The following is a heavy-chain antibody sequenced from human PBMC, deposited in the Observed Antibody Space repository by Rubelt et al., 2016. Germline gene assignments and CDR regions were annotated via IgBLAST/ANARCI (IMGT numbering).Heavy chain of an antibody. CDR3: ASLPEDDAFDI. CDR1: GGSFSGYY. J-gene: IGHJ3*02. V-gene: IGHV4-34*01. Sequence: QVQLQQWGAGLLKPSETLSLTCAVYGGSFSGYYWSWIRQPPGKGLEWIGEINHSGSTNYNPSLKSRVTSAVDTFKNQFSLKRSSVTAADTAVYYCASLPEDDAFDIWGQGTMVTVSS. CDR2: INHSGST.